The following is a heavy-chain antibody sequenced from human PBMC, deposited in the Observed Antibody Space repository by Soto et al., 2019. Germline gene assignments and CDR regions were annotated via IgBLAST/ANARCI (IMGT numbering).Heavy chain of an antibody. Sequence: SETLSLTCAVYGGSFSGYYWSWIRQPPGKGLEWIGEINHSGSTNYNPSLKSRVTISVDTSKNQFSLKLSSVTAADTAVYYCARPLAESDAFDIWGQGTMVTVSS. D-gene: IGHD6-25*01. CDR3: ARPLAESDAFDI. CDR1: GGSFSGYY. CDR2: INHSGST. V-gene: IGHV4-34*01. J-gene: IGHJ3*02.